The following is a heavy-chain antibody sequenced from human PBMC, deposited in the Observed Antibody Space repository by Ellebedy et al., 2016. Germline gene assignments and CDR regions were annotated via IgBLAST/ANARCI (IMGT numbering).Heavy chain of an antibody. Sequence: ASVKVSCXASGYNFNSHGISWVRQAPGQGLEWMGWISTYNGNTNYTQKVQGRVSLTTDTSTSTAYMELRSLTSDDTAVYYCGRDSLGYTSLTDYWGQGTLVIVSS. CDR3: GRDSLGYTSLTDY. CDR2: ISTYNGNT. CDR1: GYNFNSHG. D-gene: IGHD3-16*02. V-gene: IGHV1-18*01. J-gene: IGHJ4*02.